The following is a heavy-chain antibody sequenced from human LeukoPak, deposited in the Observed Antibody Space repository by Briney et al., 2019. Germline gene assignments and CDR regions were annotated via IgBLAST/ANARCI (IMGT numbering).Heavy chain of an antibody. D-gene: IGHD2-15*01. CDR1: GYTFTGYY. CDR3: ARVLPYCSGGSCYLGY. V-gene: IGHV1-2*02. J-gene: IGHJ4*02. Sequence: GASVKVSCKASGYTFTGYYMHWVRQAPGQGLEWMGWINPNSGGTNYAQKFQSRVTMTRDTSISTAYMELSRLRSDDTAVYYCARVLPYCSGGSCYLGYWGQGTLVTVSS. CDR2: INPNSGGT.